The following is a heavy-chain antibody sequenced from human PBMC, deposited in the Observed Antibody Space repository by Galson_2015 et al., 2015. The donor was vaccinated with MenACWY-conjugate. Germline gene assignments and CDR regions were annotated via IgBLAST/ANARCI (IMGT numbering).Heavy chain of an antibody. CDR3: ARHLDCSSTSCYIEPSSIAALYYGMDV. Sequence: ETLSLTCTVSGGSISSYYWSWIRQPPGKGLEWIGYIYYSGSTNYNPSLKSRVTISVDTSKNQFSLKLSSVTAADTAVYYCARHLDCSSTSCYIEPSSIAALYYGMDVWGQGTTVTVSS. CDR2: IYYSGST. J-gene: IGHJ6*02. D-gene: IGHD2-2*02. CDR1: GGSISSYY. V-gene: IGHV4-59*08.